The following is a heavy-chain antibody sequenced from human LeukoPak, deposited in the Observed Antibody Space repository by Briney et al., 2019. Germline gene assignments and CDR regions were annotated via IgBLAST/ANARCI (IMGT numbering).Heavy chain of an antibody. J-gene: IGHJ4*02. Sequence: SETLSLTCAVYGGSFSGYYWSWIRQPPGKGLEWIGEINHSGSTNYNPSLKSRVTISVDTSKNQFSLKLSSVTAADTAVYYCARDEPRYCSGGNCYSGYYFDYWGQGTLVTVSS. V-gene: IGHV4-34*01. CDR3: ARDEPRYCSGGNCYSGYYFDY. CDR2: INHSGST. CDR1: GGSFSGYY. D-gene: IGHD2-15*01.